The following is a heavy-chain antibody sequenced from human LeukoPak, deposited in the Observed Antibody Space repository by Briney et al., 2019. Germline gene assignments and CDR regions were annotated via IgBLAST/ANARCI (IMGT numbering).Heavy chain of an antibody. Sequence: GGSLRLSCAASGFTFSSYSMNWVRQAPGKGLEWVPYISSSSSTIYYADSVKGRFTISRDNAKNSLYLQMNSLRAEDTAVYYCAKRGYCRGGTCFSHDAFDIWGQGTMVTVSS. V-gene: IGHV3-48*04. CDR3: AKRGYCRGGTCFSHDAFDI. J-gene: IGHJ3*02. D-gene: IGHD2-15*01. CDR1: GFTFSSYS. CDR2: ISSSSSTI.